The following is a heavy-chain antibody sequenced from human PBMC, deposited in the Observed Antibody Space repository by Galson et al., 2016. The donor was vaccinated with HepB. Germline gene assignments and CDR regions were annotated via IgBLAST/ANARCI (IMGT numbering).Heavy chain of an antibody. CDR1: GFTFSRYE. D-gene: IGHD5-18*01. Sequence: SLRLSCAASGFTFSRYEMNWVRQAPGKGLEWVSYISSSGTTIYYADSAKGRFTISRDNAKNSLYLQMNSLRAEDTAVYYCCVDTAMDYVFDYWGQGALVTVSS. J-gene: IGHJ4*02. CDR3: CVDTAMDYVFDY. V-gene: IGHV3-48*03. CDR2: ISSSGTTI.